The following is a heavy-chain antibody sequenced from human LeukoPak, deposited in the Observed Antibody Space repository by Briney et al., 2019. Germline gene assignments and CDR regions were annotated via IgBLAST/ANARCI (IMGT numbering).Heavy chain of an antibody. CDR1: GFTFSSYW. CDR3: ARVMSASVWRTYGSYYYYYYMDV. V-gene: IGHV3-7*01. D-gene: IGHD3-16*01. J-gene: IGHJ6*03. CDR2: IKQDGSEK. Sequence: GGSLRLSCAASGFTFSSYWMTWVRQAPGKGLEWVANIKQDGSEKYSVDPVKGRFTISRDNAKNSLYMQMNSLRAEDTAVYYCARVMSASVWRTYGSYYYYYYMDVWGKGTTVTVSS.